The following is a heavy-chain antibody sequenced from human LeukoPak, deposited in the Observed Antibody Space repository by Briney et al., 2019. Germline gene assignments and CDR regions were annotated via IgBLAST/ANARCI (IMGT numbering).Heavy chain of an antibody. Sequence: PGGSLRLSCAASGFTFLSYSMHWVRQGPGEGLEYVSAISSDGTSTYYASSMKGRISISRDNSKNTLYLQMGSLRVEDMAVYYCARGGGSYQGDAFDIWGHGTVVTVSS. CDR1: GFTFLSYS. D-gene: IGHD1-26*01. CDR2: ISSDGTST. J-gene: IGHJ3*02. CDR3: ARGGGSYQGDAFDI. V-gene: IGHV3-64*01.